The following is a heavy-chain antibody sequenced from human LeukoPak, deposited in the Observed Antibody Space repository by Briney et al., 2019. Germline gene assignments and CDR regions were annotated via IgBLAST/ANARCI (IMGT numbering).Heavy chain of an antibody. J-gene: IGHJ4*02. CDR2: IYYSGST. V-gene: IGHV4-59*08. CDR3: ARADYGSGSYYPEGLFDY. CDR1: GGSISSYY. D-gene: IGHD3-10*01. Sequence: KPSETLSLTCTVSGGSISSYYWSWIRQPPGKGLEWIGYIYYSGSTNYNPSLKSRVTISVDTSKNQFSLKLSSVTAADTAVYYCARADYGSGSYYPEGLFDYWGQGTLVTVSS.